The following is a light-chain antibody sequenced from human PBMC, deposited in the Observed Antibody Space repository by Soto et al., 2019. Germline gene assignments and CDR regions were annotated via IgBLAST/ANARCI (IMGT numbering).Light chain of an antibody. CDR2: EVS. Sequence: QSALTQPASVSGSPGQSITISCTGTSSDVGGHNYVSWYQQNPGKAPKLMIYEVSNRPSGVSNRFSGSKSGNTASLTISGLQADDEADYFCSSYTRSNSVVFGGGTKLTVL. CDR3: SSYTRSNSVV. J-gene: IGLJ2*01. V-gene: IGLV2-14*01. CDR1: SSDVGGHNY.